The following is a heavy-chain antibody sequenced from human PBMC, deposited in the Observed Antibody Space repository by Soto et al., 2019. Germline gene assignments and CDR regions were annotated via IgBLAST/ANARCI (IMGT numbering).Heavy chain of an antibody. D-gene: IGHD2-21*01. J-gene: IGHJ4*02. Sequence: SETLSLTCSVFGDSISRHYWSWIRHPAGKGLEYIGRIYNSGLINYNPSLESRVSMSVDPSKNQISLKLTSATAADTAIYYCARGPFCGEECYFAYWGQGTLVTVSS. CDR1: GDSISRHY. V-gene: IGHV4-4*07. CDR2: IYNSGLI. CDR3: ARGPFCGEECYFAY.